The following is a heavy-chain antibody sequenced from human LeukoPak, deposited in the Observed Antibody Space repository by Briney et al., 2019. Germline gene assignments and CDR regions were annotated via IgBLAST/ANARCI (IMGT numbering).Heavy chain of an antibody. V-gene: IGHV4-34*01. D-gene: IGHD1-26*01. CDR3: AREGYFRLHFGMDV. CDR2: INHSGST. CDR1: GGSFSGYY. J-gene: IGHJ6*02. Sequence: PSETLSLTCAVYGGSFSGYYWSWIRQPPGKGLEWIGEINHSGSTNYNPSLKSRVTISVDTSKNQFSLKLSSVTAADTAVYYCAREGYFRLHFGMDVWGQGTTVTVSS.